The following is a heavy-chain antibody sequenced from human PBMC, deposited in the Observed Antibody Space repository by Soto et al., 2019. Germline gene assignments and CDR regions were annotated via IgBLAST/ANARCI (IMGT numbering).Heavy chain of an antibody. CDR1: GYSFTSYW. V-gene: IGHV5-51*01. D-gene: IGHD6-13*01. Sequence: PGESLKISCQGSGYSFTSYWIGWVRQMPGKGLEWMGIIYPGDSDTRYSPSFQGQVTISADKSISTAYLQWSSLKASDTAMYYCARQVESVPQGIAAAGFDYWGQGTLVTVSS. J-gene: IGHJ4*02. CDR2: IYPGDSDT. CDR3: ARQVESVPQGIAAAGFDY.